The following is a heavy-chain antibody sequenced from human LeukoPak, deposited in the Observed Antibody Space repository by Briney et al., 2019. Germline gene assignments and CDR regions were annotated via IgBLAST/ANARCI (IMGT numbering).Heavy chain of an antibody. CDR3: ARGPGPYSSSNDYYGMDV. J-gene: IGHJ6*02. Sequence: GGSLRLSCAASGFTFSNYAMYWVRQAPGKGLEWVAVISYDVNNKYYADSVKGRFTISRDNSKNTLYLQMNSLRAEDTAVYYCARGPGPYSSSNDYYGMDVWGQGTTVTVSS. CDR2: ISYDVNNK. V-gene: IGHV3-30-3*01. CDR1: GFTFSNYA. D-gene: IGHD6-6*01.